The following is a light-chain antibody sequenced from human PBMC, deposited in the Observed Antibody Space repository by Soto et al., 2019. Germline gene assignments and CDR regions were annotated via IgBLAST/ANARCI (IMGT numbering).Light chain of an antibody. J-gene: IGLJ3*02. CDR2: GNA. Sequence: QSVLTQPPSVSGAPGQRVTISCTGSSSNIGGGYDVNWYQQLPGAAPRLLIYGNANRPSGVPDRFSGSKSGTSASLAITGLQAEDEADYYCQSYDSNVSGSVFGGGTQLTVL. V-gene: IGLV1-40*01. CDR1: SSNIGGGYD. CDR3: QSYDSNVSGSV.